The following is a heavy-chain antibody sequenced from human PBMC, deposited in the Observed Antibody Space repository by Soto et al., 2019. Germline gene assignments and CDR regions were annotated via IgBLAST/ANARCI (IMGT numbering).Heavy chain of an antibody. CDR2: IIPILGIA. Sequence: ASVKVSCKASGGTFSSYTISWVRQAPGQGLEWMGRIIPILGIANYAQKFQGRVTITADKSTSTAYMELSSLRSEDTAVYYCARERYCSAGSCYGGFDYWGQGTLVTVSS. V-gene: IGHV1-69*04. CDR3: ARERYCSAGSCYGGFDY. D-gene: IGHD2-15*01. CDR1: GGTFSSYT. J-gene: IGHJ4*02.